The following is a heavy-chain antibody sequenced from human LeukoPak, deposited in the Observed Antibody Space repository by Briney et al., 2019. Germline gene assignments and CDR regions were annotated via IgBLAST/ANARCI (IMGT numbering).Heavy chain of an antibody. V-gene: IGHV1-46*01. CDR2: INPSGGST. Sequence: ASVKVSCKASGYTFTSYYMHWVRQAPGQGLEWMGLINPSGGSTTYAQKFQGRVTMTRDMSTSTVYMELSSLRSEDTAVYYCASGNPRDGYNLGNDFWGQGTLVTVSS. CDR1: GYTFTSYY. D-gene: IGHD5-24*01. J-gene: IGHJ4*01. CDR3: ASGNPRDGYNLGNDF.